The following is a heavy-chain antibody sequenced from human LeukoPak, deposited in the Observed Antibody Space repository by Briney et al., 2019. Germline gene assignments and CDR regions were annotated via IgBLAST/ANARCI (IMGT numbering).Heavy chain of an antibody. CDR1: GGSFSDYF. CDR3: VTYYYGSSAPKRNY. D-gene: IGHD3-22*01. V-gene: IGHV4-34*01. J-gene: IGHJ4*02. CDR2: ISHSGST. Sequence: SETLSLTCAVYGGSFSDYFWSWIRQPPGKGLEWIGVISHSGSTTYNPSLRSRVTISGDTSKKQFSLKLSSVTAADTAVYYCVTYYYGSSAPKRNYWGQGILVTVSS.